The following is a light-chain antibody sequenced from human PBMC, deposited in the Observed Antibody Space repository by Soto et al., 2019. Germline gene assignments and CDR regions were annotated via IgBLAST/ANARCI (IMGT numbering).Light chain of an antibody. Sequence: EIVLTQSPGTLSLSPGERATLSCRASQSVSNNYLAWYQQKPGQAPSLLIYDASSRATGIPDRFSGSGSGTDFTLTISRLEPEDFAIYYCQQYGSSAPITFGQGTRLEIE. CDR3: QQYGSSAPIT. J-gene: IGKJ5*01. CDR2: DAS. V-gene: IGKV3-20*01. CDR1: QSVSNNY.